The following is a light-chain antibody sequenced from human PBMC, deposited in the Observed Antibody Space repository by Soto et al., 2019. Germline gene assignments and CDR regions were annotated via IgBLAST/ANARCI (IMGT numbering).Light chain of an antibody. J-gene: IGLJ3*02. V-gene: IGLV1-40*01. CDR1: SSNIGAGYD. Sequence: QSVLTQPPSVSGAPGQRVTISCTGSSSNIGAGYDVRWYQQLPGTAPKLLIYGNSNRPSGVPDRFSGSKSGTSASLAITGLQAEDEADYYCQSYDSSLRGWVFGGGTKVTVL. CDR2: GNS. CDR3: QSYDSSLRGWV.